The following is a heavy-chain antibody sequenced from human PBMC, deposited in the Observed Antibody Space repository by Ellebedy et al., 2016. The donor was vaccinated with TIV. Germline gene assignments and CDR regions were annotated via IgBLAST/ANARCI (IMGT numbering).Heavy chain of an antibody. J-gene: IGHJ4*02. V-gene: IGHV3-30-3*01. CDR1: GFTFSSYV. CDR2: ISHDGSNT. Sequence: GGSLRLXCAASGFTFSSYVIHWVRQAPGKGLEWVAVISHDGSNTYYTDSVKGRFTISRDDSKNTLYLQMNSLRVEDTAVYYCAGEYYYDRSASPSFYFDYWGQGTLVTVSS. D-gene: IGHD3-22*01. CDR3: AGEYYYDRSASPSFYFDY.